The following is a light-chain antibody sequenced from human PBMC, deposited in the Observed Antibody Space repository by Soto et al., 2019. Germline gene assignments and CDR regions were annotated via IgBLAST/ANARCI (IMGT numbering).Light chain of an antibody. V-gene: IGLV1-40*01. CDR1: SSNIGAGYD. Sequence: QSVLTQPPSVSGAPGQRVTISCTGSSSNIGAGYDVHWYQQLPGTAPKLLIYGNSNRPSGVPDRFSGSKSGTSASLAIDGLQAEDEADYYCQSYDSSLSGYVVFGRGSKLTVL. J-gene: IGLJ2*01. CDR3: QSYDSSLSGYVV. CDR2: GNS.